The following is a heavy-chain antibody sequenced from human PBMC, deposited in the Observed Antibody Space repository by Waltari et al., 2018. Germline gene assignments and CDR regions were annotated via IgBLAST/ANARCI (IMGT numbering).Heavy chain of an antibody. CDR3: ARLDFWTGSYY. V-gene: IGHV3-53*01. CDR2: IYSGGST. Sequence: EVQLVESGGGLIQPGGSLRLSCAVSGFTVSNNYMSWVRQAPGEGLEWVSVIYSGGSTYYADSVKGRFTISRDSSENTVYLQMSSLRAEDTALYYCARLDFWTGSYYWGQGTLVTVSS. CDR1: GFTVSNNY. J-gene: IGHJ4*02. D-gene: IGHD3-3*01.